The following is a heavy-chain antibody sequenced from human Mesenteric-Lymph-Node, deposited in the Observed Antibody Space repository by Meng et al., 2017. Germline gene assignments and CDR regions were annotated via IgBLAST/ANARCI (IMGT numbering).Heavy chain of an antibody. Sequence: GESLKISCAASGFTFSSYDMTWVRQAPGQGLVWVSRVNPEGNIPDYADSAKGRFIILRDNAKSTVYLQLNSLRAEDTAVYYCTNDRLSHWGQGTLVTVSS. V-gene: IGHV3-74*01. CDR1: GFTFSSYD. CDR2: VNPEGNIP. J-gene: IGHJ1*01. CDR3: TNDRLSH. D-gene: IGHD1-1*01.